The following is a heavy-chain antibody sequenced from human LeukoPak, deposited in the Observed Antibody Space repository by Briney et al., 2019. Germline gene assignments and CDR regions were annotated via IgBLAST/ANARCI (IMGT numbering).Heavy chain of an antibody. Sequence: GGSLRLSCAASGFTFSSYSMNWVRQAPGKGLEWVSYISSSSSTIYYAASVKGRFTISRDNAKNSLYLQMNSLRAEDTAVYYCARAVGYCSGGSCFDAFDIWGQGTMVTVSS. V-gene: IGHV3-48*01. CDR2: ISSSSSTI. D-gene: IGHD2-15*01. J-gene: IGHJ3*02. CDR1: GFTFSSYS. CDR3: ARAVGYCSGGSCFDAFDI.